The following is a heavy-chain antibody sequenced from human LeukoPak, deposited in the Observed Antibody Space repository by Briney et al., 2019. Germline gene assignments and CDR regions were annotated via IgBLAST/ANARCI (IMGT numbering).Heavy chain of an antibody. V-gene: IGHV4-59*08. CDR2: IYYSGST. CDR3: ARRYTASPGERFDY. D-gene: IGHD2-2*02. Sequence: SETLSLTCTVSGGSFSNFFYWTWIRQPPGKGLEWIGYIYYSGSTNYNPSLNSRVTISLDTSKNQFSLMLRSLTAADTAVYYCARRYTASPGERFDYRGPGTLVTVSS. J-gene: IGHJ4*02. CDR1: GGSFSNFFY.